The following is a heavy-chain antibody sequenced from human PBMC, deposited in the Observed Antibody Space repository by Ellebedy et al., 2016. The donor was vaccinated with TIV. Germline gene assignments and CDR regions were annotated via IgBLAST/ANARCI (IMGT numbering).Heavy chain of an antibody. Sequence: KVSCKGSGYRFGNYWINWVRQMPGIGLQWMGIIYPGDSETITRYSPSFQGHVTISVDNSINTAYLQWSSLKASDTAMYYCARQGERPFDFWGQGTLVTVSS. J-gene: IGHJ4*02. CDR1: GYRFGNYW. D-gene: IGHD1-1*01. CDR2: IYPGDSET. CDR3: ARQGERPFDF. V-gene: IGHV5-51*01.